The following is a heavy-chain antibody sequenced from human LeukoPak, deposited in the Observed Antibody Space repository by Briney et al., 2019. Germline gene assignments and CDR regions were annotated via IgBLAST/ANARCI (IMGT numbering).Heavy chain of an antibody. V-gene: IGHV1-3*01. CDR2: INAGNGNT. CDR1: GFTFTSSA. D-gene: IGHD2-2*01. Sequence: ASVKVSCKASGFTFTSSAVQWVRQARGQRLEWMGWINAGNGNTKYSQKFQGRVTITRDTSASTAYMELSSLRSEDTAVYYCARRGSYCSSTSCYATLDYWGQGTLVTVSS. J-gene: IGHJ4*02. CDR3: ARRGSYCSSTSCYATLDY.